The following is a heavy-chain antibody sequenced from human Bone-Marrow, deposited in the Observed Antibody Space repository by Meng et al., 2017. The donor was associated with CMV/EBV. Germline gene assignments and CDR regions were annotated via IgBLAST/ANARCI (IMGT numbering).Heavy chain of an antibody. D-gene: IGHD6-6*01. Sequence: SETLSLTCTVSGGSISSYYWSWIRQPPGKGLEWIGYIYYSGSTNYNPSLKSRVTISVDTSKNQFSLKLSSVTAVDTAVYYCARDSSSSSYYYYYGMDVWGQGTTVTVSS. CDR2: IYYSGST. CDR3: ARDSSSSSYYYYYGMDV. J-gene: IGHJ6*02. V-gene: IGHV4-59*01. CDR1: GGSISSYY.